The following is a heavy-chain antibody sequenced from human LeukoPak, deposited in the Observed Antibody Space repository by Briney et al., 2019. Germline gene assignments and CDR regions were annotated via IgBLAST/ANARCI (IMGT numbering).Heavy chain of an antibody. CDR1: GYTFTGYY. J-gene: IGHJ4*02. CDR2: INPNSGGT. Sequence: ASVKVSCTASGYTFTGYYMHWVRQAPGQGLEWMGWINPNSGGTNYAQKFQGRVTMTRDTSISTAYMELSRLRSDDTAVYYCASKVAGTNGFDYWGQGTLVTVSS. D-gene: IGHD6-19*01. V-gene: IGHV1-2*02. CDR3: ASKVAGTNGFDY.